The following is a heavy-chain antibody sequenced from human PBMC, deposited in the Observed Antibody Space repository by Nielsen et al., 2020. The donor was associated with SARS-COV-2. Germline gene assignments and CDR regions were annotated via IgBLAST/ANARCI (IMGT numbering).Heavy chain of an antibody. CDR2: INHSGST. J-gene: IGHJ6*02. D-gene: IGHD4-17*01. Sequence: PGKGLEWIGEINHSGSTNYNPSLKSRVTISVDTSKNQFSLKLSSVTAADTAVYYCTSRGDYGDYGELGYYYYYGMDVWGQGTTVTVSS. CDR3: TSRGDYGDYGELGYYYYYGMDV. V-gene: IGHV4-34*01.